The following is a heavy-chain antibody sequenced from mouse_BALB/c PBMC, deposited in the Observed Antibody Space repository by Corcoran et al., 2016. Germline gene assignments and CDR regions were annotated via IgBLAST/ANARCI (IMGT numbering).Heavy chain of an antibody. Sequence: EVQLQQSGAELVKPGASVKLSCTASGFNIKDTYMHWVKQRPEQGLEWIGRIDPANGNTKYDPKFQGKATITADTSSNTAYLQLSSLTSEDTAVYYWASRSSYYGNDRDYWGQGTTLTVSS. V-gene: IGHV14-3*02. CDR1: GFNIKDTY. J-gene: IGHJ2*01. CDR3: ASRSSYYGNDRDY. D-gene: IGHD2-2*01. CDR2: IDPANGNT.